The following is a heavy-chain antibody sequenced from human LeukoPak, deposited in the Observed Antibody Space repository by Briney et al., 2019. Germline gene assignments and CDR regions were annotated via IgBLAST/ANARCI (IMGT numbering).Heavy chain of an antibody. V-gene: IGHV3-7*01. CDR3: VNLGEGGY. CDR2: VNQDGSKQ. Sequence: GGSLRLSCTASGFTFSSYWMSWVRQAAGKGLEWVANVNQDGSKQYYADSVKGRFTTSRDNAKNSLYLQLNSVRVEDTAMYYCVNLGEGGYWGQGTLVTVSS. CDR1: GFTFSSYW. D-gene: IGHD3-16*01. J-gene: IGHJ4*02.